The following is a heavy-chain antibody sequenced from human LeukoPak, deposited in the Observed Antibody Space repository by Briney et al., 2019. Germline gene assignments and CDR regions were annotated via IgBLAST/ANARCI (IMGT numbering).Heavy chain of an antibody. V-gene: IGHV1-3*01. J-gene: IGHJ4*02. Sequence: ASVKVSCQGSGYAFTNYAIHWVCEAPGQRLEWMGWINAGNGDTKYSQKFQDRVTITRDTSASTAYMELSSLRSEDTAVYYCARGSYYYGSGSFMGSDYWGQGTLVTVSS. CDR2: INAGNGDT. D-gene: IGHD3-10*01. CDR1: GYAFTNYA. CDR3: ARGSYYYGSGSFMGSDY.